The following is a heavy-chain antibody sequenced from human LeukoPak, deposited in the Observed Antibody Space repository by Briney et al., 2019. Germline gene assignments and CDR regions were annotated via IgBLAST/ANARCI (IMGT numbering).Heavy chain of an antibody. D-gene: IGHD4-17*01. CDR3: ASGGILDYGDRPFYYYYGMDV. CDR1: GFTVSSNY. V-gene: IGHV3-66*01. J-gene: IGHJ6*02. CDR2: IYSGGST. Sequence: PGGSLRLSCAASGFTVSSNYMSWVRQAPGKGLEWVSVIYSGGSTYYADSVKGRFTISRDNSKNTLYLQMNSLRAEDTAVYYCASGGILDYGDRPFYYYYGMDVWGQGTTVTVSS.